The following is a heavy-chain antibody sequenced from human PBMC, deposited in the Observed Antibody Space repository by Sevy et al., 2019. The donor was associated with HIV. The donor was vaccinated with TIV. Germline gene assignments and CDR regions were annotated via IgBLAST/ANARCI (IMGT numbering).Heavy chain of an antibody. J-gene: IGHJ5*02. Sequence: ETLSLTCSVSGGSFSSSPYYWAWIGQPPGQGLEGIGRVFYSGSTYYTPSLKRRVTISVDTSKTDFSLKLRSVTAADTAVYYCARGGPTGEWFDPWGQGTLVTVSS. V-gene: IGHV4-39*02. D-gene: IGHD1-26*01. CDR2: VFYSGST. CDR1: GGSFSSSPYY. CDR3: ARGGPTGEWFDP.